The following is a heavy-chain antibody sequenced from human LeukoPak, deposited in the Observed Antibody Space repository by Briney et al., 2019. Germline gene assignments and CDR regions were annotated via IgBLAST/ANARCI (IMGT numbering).Heavy chain of an antibody. V-gene: IGHV3-53*01. CDR1: GGSFSGYY. CDR2: IYSGGST. J-gene: IGHJ4*02. Sequence: ETLSLTCAVYGGSFSGYYWSWVRQAPGKGLEWVSVIYSGGSTYYADSVKGRFTISRDNSKNTLYLQMNSLRAEDTAVYYCVAPLAGYWGQGTLVTVSS. D-gene: IGHD3-3*02. CDR3: VAPLAGY.